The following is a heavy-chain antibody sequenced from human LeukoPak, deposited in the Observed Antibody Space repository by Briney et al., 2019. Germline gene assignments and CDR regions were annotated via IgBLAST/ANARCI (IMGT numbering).Heavy chain of an antibody. J-gene: IGHJ5*02. CDR3: ARSAGYSSA. V-gene: IGHV4-34*01. CDR2: INHSGSA. Sequence: SETLSLTCAVYGGSFSGYYWSWIRQPPGKGLEWIWEINHSGSANYNPSLKSRVTLSIDTSKNQFSLILSSVTAADTAVYYCARSAGYSSAWGQGTRVTVSS. D-gene: IGHD6-19*01. CDR1: GGSFSGYY.